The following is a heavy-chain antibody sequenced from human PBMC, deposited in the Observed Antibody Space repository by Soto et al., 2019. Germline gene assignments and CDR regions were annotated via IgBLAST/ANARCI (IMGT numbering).Heavy chain of an antibody. CDR1: GFTFRNYA. V-gene: IGHV3-30-3*01. J-gene: IGHJ6*02. D-gene: IGHD2-15*01. CDR2: ISYDGGNK. CDR3: ARGDREDIAVVIGVRPGEYRVDV. Sequence: QVQLVESGGGVVQPGRSLRLSCAASGFTFRNYAMHWVRQAPGKGLECVAVISYDGGNKFYRDYVKGRFTISRDNSKNTLYLSINSLRYVDTAVYYCARGDREDIAVVIGVRPGEYRVDVWGQWTTVTVSS.